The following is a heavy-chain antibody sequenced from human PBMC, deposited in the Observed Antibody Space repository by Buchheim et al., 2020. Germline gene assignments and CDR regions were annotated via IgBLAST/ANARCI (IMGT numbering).Heavy chain of an antibody. CDR2: IKQDGSEK. CDR1: GFTFSSYW. V-gene: IGHV3-7*01. D-gene: IGHD3-16*02. Sequence: EVQLVESGGGLVQPGGSLRLSCAASGFTFSSYWMSWVRQAPGKGLEWVANIKQDGSEKYYVDSVKGRFTISRDNAKNSLYLQMNSLRAEDTAVYYCARDSGDYVWGSYRPIYYFDYWGQGTL. CDR3: ARDSGDYVWGSYRPIYYFDY. J-gene: IGHJ4*02.